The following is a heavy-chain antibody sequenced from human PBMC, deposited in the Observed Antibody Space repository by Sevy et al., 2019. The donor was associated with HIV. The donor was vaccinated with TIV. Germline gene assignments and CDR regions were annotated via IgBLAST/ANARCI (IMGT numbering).Heavy chain of an antibody. Sequence: ASVKVSCKASGGTFSDFGFHWVRQAPGQGLEWMGGIIPIFGTPNYAQQFLVRVTIIADESTSTAYMELNRLTSDYTAVYYCATSGTTGTTSHFGYWGQGTLVTVSS. CDR1: GGTFSDFG. J-gene: IGHJ4*02. V-gene: IGHV1-69*13. CDR3: ATSGTTGTTSHFGY. D-gene: IGHD1-1*01. CDR2: IIPIFGTP.